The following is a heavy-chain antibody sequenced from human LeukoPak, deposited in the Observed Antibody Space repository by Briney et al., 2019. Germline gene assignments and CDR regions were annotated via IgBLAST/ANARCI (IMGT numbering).Heavy chain of an antibody. CDR2: ISYDGSNK. V-gene: IGHV3-30-3*01. D-gene: IGHD3-3*01. CDR3: ARALPNFWSGYFVGY. CDR1: GFTFSSYA. Sequence: GGSLRLSCAASGFTFSSYAMHWVRQAPGKGLEWVAVISYDGSNKYYADSVKGRFTISRDNSKNTLYLQMNSLRAEDTAVYYCARALPNFWSGYFVGYWGQGTLVTVSS. J-gene: IGHJ4*02.